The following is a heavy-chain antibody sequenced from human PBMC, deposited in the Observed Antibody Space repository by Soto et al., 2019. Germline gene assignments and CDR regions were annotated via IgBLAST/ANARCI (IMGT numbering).Heavy chain of an antibody. J-gene: IGHJ4*02. CDR3: TGGNDYAKIGY. D-gene: IGHD4-17*01. V-gene: IGHV4-31*03. Sequence: TLSLTCTVSGGSFSSRGYYCSWIRQFPGKGLEWIGYISSSESTDYNPSLKSRVTISADTSKSQFSLKLSSVTAADTAVYYCTGGNDYAKIGYWGQGAQVNVSS. CDR2: ISSSEST. CDR1: GGSFSSRGYY.